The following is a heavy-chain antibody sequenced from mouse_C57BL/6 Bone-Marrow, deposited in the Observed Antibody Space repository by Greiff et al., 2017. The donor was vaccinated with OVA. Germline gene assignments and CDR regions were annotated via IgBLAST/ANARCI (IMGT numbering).Heavy chain of an antibody. J-gene: IGHJ3*01. CDR3: TPIRPVLPY. V-gene: IGHV14-4*01. CDR1: GFNIKDDY. CDR2: IDPENGDT. Sequence: EVQLQQSGAELVRPGASVKLSCTASGFNIKDDYMHWVKQRPEQGLEWIGWIDPENGDTEYASKFQGKATITADTSSNTAYLQLSSLTSEDTAVYYCTPIRPVLPYWGQGTLVTVSA.